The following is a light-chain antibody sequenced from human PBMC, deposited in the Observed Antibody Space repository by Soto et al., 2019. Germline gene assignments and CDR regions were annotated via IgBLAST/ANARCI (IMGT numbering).Light chain of an antibody. J-gene: IGLJ1*01. CDR1: ISDVGGYNY. CDR2: EVN. Sequence: QSLLTQPPSASGSPGQSVTISCTGTISDVGGYNYVAWYQQHPGKAPKLMIYEVNKRPSGVPDRFSGSKSGSTASLTVSGLQAEDEADYYCSSYAGSSTYVFGTGTKLTVL. V-gene: IGLV2-8*01. CDR3: SSYAGSSTYV.